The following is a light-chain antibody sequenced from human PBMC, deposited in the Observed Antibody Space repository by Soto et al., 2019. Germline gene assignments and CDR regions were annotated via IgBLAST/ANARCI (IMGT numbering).Light chain of an antibody. Sequence: QSALTQPPSASGSPGQSVTISCTGTSSDVGAYKYVSWYQQHPGKAPKLMIYAVSERPSGVPDRFSGSKSGNTASLTVSGLQAEEEADYYCSSYADTNNLLFGGGTKVTVL. CDR1: SSDVGAYKY. V-gene: IGLV2-8*01. J-gene: IGLJ2*01. CDR2: AVS. CDR3: SSYADTNNLL.